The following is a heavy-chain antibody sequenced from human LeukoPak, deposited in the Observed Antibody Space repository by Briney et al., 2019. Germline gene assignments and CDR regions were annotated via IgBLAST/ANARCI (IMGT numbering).Heavy chain of an antibody. D-gene: IGHD6-6*01. Sequence: KASETLSLTCSASGGSISGSNYYWGWTRQPPGKGLEWIGNIYYDGKTFYNPSLKSRVTISVDTSKNQFSLKLSSVTAADTAVYYCATRIAARSGQDGITGYYFDYWGQGTLVTVSS. CDR1: GGSISGSNYY. CDR3: ATRIAARSGQDGITGYYFDY. CDR2: IYYDGKT. J-gene: IGHJ4*02. V-gene: IGHV4-39*01.